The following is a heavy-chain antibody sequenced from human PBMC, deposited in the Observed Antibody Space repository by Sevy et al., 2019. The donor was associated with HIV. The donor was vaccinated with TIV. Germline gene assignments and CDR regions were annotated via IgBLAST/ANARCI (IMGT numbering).Heavy chain of an antibody. CDR1: GFTFDDYA. CDR3: AKDITMIVVDIVGAFDI. V-gene: IGHV3-9*01. CDR2: ISWNSGSI. Sequence: GGSLRLSCAASGFTFDDYAMHWVRQAPGKGLEWVSGISWNSGSIGYADSVKGRFTISRDNAKNSPYLQMNSLRAEDTALYYCAKDITMIVVDIVGAFDIWGQGTMVTVSS. D-gene: IGHD3-22*01. J-gene: IGHJ3*02.